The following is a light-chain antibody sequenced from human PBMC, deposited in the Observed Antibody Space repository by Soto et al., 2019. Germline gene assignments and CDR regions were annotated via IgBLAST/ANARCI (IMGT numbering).Light chain of an antibody. CDR2: GVY. Sequence: EIVITQAHTILSGSPGERATLSCRASQSVSSNLAWYQQRPGQAPRLLIYGVYTRAPGIPARFSGSGSGTEFTLTISSLQSEDFAVYYCQQYHSWPPRTFGQGTKVDIK. J-gene: IGKJ1*01. CDR1: QSVSSN. V-gene: IGKV3D-15*01. CDR3: QQYHSWPPRT.